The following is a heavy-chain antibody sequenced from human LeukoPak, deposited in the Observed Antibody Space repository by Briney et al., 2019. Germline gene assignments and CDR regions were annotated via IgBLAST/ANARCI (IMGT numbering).Heavy chain of an antibody. V-gene: IGHV3-21*01. CDR3: ARTGIQLEAYGWDY. J-gene: IGHJ4*02. D-gene: IGHD1-1*01. CDR2: ISRASESI. CDR1: GFTFNTYS. Sequence: GGSLRLSCAASGFTFNTYSMSWVRQAPGKGLEWVAIISRASESIFYADSLKGRFTISRDNAKNSLYLQMNSLRAEATAVYYCARTGIQLEAYGWDYWGQGTLVTVSS.